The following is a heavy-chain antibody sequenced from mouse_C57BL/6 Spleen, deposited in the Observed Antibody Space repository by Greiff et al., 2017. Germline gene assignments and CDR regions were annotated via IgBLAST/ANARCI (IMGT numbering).Heavy chain of an antibody. V-gene: IGHV1-7*01. CDR3: ARGHYGNYEGFAY. Sequence: VQLQQSGAELAKPGASVKLSCKASGYTFTSYWMHWVKQRPGQGLEWIGYINPSSGYTKYNQKFKDKDTLTADKSSSTAYMQLSSLTYEDSAVYYCARGHYGNYEGFAYWGQGTLVTVSA. J-gene: IGHJ3*01. CDR2: INPSSGYT. D-gene: IGHD2-1*01. CDR1: GYTFTSYW.